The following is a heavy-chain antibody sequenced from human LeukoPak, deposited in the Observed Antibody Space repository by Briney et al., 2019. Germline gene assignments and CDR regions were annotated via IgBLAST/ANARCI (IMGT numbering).Heavy chain of an antibody. D-gene: IGHD3-10*01. CDR3: AKGKGLVRGVIIDY. CDR2: ISGSGGST. J-gene: IGHJ4*02. Sequence: GGSLRLSCAASGFTFSSYAMSWVRQAPGKGLEWVSAISGSGGSTYYADSVKGRFTISRDNSKNTLYLQMNSLRAEDTAVYYCAKGKGLVRGVIIDYWGQGTLVTVSS. CDR1: GFTFSSYA. V-gene: IGHV3-23*01.